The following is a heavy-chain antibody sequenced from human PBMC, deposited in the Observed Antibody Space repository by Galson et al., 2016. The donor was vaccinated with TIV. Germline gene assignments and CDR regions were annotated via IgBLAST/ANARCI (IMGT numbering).Heavy chain of an antibody. Sequence: SLRLSCAASGFTFDVYAMHWVRQAPGRVLVWVSLITWIGDTYYAESVKGRFTISRDKSENSLYLQMNSLRVEDTSLYSCTTWDTPSSRWFVPWGQGTLVTVSS. V-gene: IGHV3-43D*03. D-gene: IGHD6-6*01. CDR1: GFTFDVYA. CDR3: TTWDTPSSRWFVP. J-gene: IGHJ5*02. CDR2: ITWIGDT.